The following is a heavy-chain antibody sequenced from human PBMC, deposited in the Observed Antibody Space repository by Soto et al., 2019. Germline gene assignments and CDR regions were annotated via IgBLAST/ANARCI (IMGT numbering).Heavy chain of an antibody. V-gene: IGHV3-23*01. CDR2: INGAGYST. CDR3: AIDPNGEWGY. J-gene: IGHJ4*02. Sequence: GVSLRLSCVASGINLRIHDMNWVRQPTGKGLEYVANINGAGYSTSYADAVKGRFTISRDNSQNTVYLQMNNPRTEDTAMYYCAIDPNGEWGYWDQGALVTVSS. D-gene: IGHD3-10*01. CDR1: GINLRIHD.